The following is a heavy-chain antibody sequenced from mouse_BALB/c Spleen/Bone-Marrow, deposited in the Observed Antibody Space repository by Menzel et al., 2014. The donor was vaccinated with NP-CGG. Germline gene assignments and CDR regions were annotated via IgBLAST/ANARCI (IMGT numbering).Heavy chain of an antibody. J-gene: IGHJ3*01. CDR1: GYTFTTYW. V-gene: IGHV1S81*02. CDR2: INPSNGRT. CDR3: ARDYGYGAGFAWFVY. D-gene: IGHD2-14*01. Sequence: VQLQQSGAELVKPGASVKLSCRASGYTFTTYWMHWVKQGTGQGLEWIGEINPSNGRTNYNEKFKSKATLTVDKSSSTACMQLSSLTSEDSAVYYFARDYGYGAGFAWFVYWRQWILVTVSA.